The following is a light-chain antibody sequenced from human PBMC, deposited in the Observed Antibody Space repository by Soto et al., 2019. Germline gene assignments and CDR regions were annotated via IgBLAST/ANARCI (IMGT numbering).Light chain of an antibody. J-gene: IGLJ1*01. CDR2: GDN. CDR3: QSYDSSLTTFV. V-gene: IGLV1-40*01. CDR1: SSNIGAEYD. Sequence: QSVLTHPPSVCGAPGQRVAISCTGSSSNIGAEYDVHWYQQLPGTAPKRLIYGDNNRPSGVPDRFSGSKSGTSASLAITGLQPDDEADYYCQSYDSSLTTFVFGTGTKVTVL.